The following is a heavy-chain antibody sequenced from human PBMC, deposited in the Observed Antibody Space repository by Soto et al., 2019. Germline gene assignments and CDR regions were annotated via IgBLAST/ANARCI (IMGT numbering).Heavy chain of an antibody. Sequence: QVQLVQSGAEVKKPGASVKVSCKASGYIFTGYYMHWVRQAPGQGLEWMGWINPNSGDTNYAQKFQAWVTMTRDKSISTAYMELSRLKSDDTAVYYCARTDGGPDWYFDLWGRGTLVTVSS. D-gene: IGHD2-15*01. V-gene: IGHV1-2*04. J-gene: IGHJ2*01. CDR3: ARTDGGPDWYFDL. CDR2: INPNSGDT. CDR1: GYIFTGYY.